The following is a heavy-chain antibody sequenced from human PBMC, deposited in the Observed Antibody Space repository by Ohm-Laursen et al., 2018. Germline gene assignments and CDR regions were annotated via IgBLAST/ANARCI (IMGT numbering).Heavy chain of an antibody. J-gene: IGHJ4*02. Sequence: SETLSLTCTVSGGSISSSSYYWGWIRQPPGKGLEWIGSIYYSGSTNYNPSLKSRVTISVDTSKNQFSLKLSSVTAADTAVYYCERVGSDYYVDLFDYWGQGTLVTVSS. D-gene: IGHD3-22*01. CDR3: ERVGSDYYVDLFDY. CDR1: GGSISSSSYY. V-gene: IGHV4-39*07. CDR2: IYYSGST.